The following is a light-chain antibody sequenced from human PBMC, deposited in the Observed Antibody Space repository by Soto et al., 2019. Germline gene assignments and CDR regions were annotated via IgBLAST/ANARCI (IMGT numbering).Light chain of an antibody. CDR1: SGHSSYA. CDR3: QTWGTGPWV. J-gene: IGLJ3*02. CDR2: INSDGSH. V-gene: IGLV4-69*01. Sequence: VLTQSPSASASLGASVRLTCTLSSGHSSYAIAWHQQQPEKGPRYLMKINSDGSHRKGDGIPDRFSGSSSGAERYLTISSLQSEDEADYYCQTWGTGPWVFGGGTKVTVL.